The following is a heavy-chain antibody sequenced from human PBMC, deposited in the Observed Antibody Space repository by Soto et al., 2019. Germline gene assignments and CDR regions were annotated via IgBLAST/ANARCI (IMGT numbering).Heavy chain of an antibody. Sequence: GASVKVSCKASGGTFSSYAISWVRQAPGQGLEWMGGIIPIFGTANYAQKFQGRVTITADKSTSTAYMELSSLRSEDTAVYYCASLDRGVNPDYYSMDVWGQGTTVTVSS. CDR2: IIPIFGTA. CDR1: GGTFSSYA. V-gene: IGHV1-69*06. D-gene: IGHD3-10*01. CDR3: ASLDRGVNPDYYSMDV. J-gene: IGHJ6*02.